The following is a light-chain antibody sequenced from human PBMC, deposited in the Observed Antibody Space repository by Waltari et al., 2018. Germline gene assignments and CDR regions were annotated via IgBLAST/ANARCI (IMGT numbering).Light chain of an antibody. CDR2: YDS. CDR3: LVWHSTIDHQGV. CDR1: NIGSKS. V-gene: IGLV3-21*04. Sequence: SYVVTQSPSVSVAPGETARIPWGGVNIGSKSVHLYQQRPGQAPVLVISYDSDRPSGIPERFSGSNSGNTATLTISWVEAEDEADYYCLVWHSTIDHQGVFGGGTKLTVL. J-gene: IGLJ2*01.